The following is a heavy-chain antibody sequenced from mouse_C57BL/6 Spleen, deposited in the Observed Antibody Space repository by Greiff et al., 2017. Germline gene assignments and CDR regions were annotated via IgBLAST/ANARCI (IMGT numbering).Heavy chain of an antibody. CDR1: GYTFTSYW. D-gene: IGHD2-4*01. Sequence: VQLQQPGAELVKPGASVKLSCKASGYTFTSYWMHWVKQRPGRGLEWIGRIVPNSGGTKYNEKFKGKATLTVDKPSSTAYMQLSSLTSEDSAVYYCARSGNYYDNFDYWGQGTTLTVSS. V-gene: IGHV1-72*01. J-gene: IGHJ2*01. CDR3: ARSGNYYDNFDY. CDR2: IVPNSGGT.